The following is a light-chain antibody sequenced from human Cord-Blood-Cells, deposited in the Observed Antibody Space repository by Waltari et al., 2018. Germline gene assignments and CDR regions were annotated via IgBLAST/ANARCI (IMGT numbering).Light chain of an antibody. CDR2: LGS. Sequence: DIVMTQSPLSLPVTPGAPASISCRSSQNLLHSNGYNYLDWYLQKPGQSPQLLIYLGSNRASGVPDRFSGSGSGTDFTLKISRVEAEDVGVYYCMQALQTPLTFGGGTKVEIK. CDR3: MQALQTPLT. V-gene: IGKV2-28*01. CDR1: QNLLHSNGYNY. J-gene: IGKJ4*01.